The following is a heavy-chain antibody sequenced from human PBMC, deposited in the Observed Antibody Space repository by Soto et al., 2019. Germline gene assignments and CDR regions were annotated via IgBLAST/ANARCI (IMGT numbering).Heavy chain of an antibody. J-gene: IGHJ6*02. CDR1: GFTFNNYG. CDR3: ARRQIPPPTRGAANARGGMDV. V-gene: IGHV3-33*01. CDR2: IGNDGSNN. D-gene: IGHD6-13*01. Sequence: QVQLVESGGGVVQPGRSLRLSFPPSGFTFNNYGMHWVRQPPGKGRECLAVIGNDGSNNYYANSVKGRFTISRDNSKNTLYLQMSSLRAEDTAVYYCARRQIPPPTRGAANARGGMDVWGQGTTVTVSS.